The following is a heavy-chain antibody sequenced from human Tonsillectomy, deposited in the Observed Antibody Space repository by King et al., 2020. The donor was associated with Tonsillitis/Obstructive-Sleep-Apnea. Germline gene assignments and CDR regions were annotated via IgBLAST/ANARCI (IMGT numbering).Heavy chain of an antibody. J-gene: IGHJ4*02. V-gene: IGHV4-59*08. D-gene: IGHD5-12*01. Sequence: QLQESGPGLVKPSETLSLTCTVSGGSISSYYCSWIRQPPGKGLEWIGHIYNSGSTNYNPSLKSRVTISIDTSKNQFSLKLKSVTAADTAMYYCVRQGHGYDQTSGGQGTLVTVSS. CDR1: GGSISSYY. CDR3: VRQGHGYDQTS. CDR2: IYNSGST.